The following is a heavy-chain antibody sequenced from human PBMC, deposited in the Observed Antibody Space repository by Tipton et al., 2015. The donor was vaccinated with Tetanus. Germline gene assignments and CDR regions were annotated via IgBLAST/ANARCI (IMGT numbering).Heavy chain of an antibody. CDR2: MYSGGDT. J-gene: IGHJ4*02. CDR3: VRDGGSSGWLDY. CDR1: GFKFDDYA. D-gene: IGHD6-19*01. Sequence: SLRLSCAASGFKFDDYAMHWVRQVPGKGLEWVSVMYSGGDTYYVDSVKGRFSISRDNAKNTLYLQMNSLRVEDTAVYYCVRDGGSSGWLDYWGQGTLVTVSS. V-gene: IGHV3-53*01.